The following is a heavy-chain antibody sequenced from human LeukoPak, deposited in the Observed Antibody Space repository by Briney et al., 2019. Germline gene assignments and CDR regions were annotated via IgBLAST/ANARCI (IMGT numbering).Heavy chain of an antibody. CDR2: ISYDGSNK. Sequence: GGSLRLSCAASGFTFSSHAMHWVRQAPGKGLEWVAVISYDGSNKYYADSVKGRFTISRDNSKNTLYLQMNSLRAEDTAVYYCARSNLGYYYYYMDVWGKGTTVTVSS. CDR3: ARSNLGYYYYYMDV. CDR1: GFTFSSHA. V-gene: IGHV3-30-3*01. J-gene: IGHJ6*03.